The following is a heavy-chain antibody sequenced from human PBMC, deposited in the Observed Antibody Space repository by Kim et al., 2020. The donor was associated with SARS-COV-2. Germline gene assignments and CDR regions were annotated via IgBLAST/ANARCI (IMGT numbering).Heavy chain of an antibody. D-gene: IGHD7-27*01. V-gene: IGHV3-74*01. J-gene: IGHJ2*01. CDR3: TRDLSGDGDWYFDL. Sequence: ADSVQGRFTISRDNAKNTLYLQMDSLIVEDTAVYYCTRDLSGDGDWYFDLWGRGTLVTVSS.